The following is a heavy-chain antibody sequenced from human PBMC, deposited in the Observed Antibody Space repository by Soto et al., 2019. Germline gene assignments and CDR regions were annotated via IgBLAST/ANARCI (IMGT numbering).Heavy chain of an antibody. Sequence: GGTLRLSWAASGFTFSSYSMNWVRQAPGKGLEWVSSISSSSSYIYYAASVKARFTISRDNAKNSLYLQMNSLRAEDTAVYYCARDKLRVTGTTGYYGMDVWGQGTTVTVSS. V-gene: IGHV3-21*01. D-gene: IGHD1-7*01. CDR1: GFTFSSYS. CDR3: ARDKLRVTGTTGYYGMDV. J-gene: IGHJ6*02. CDR2: ISSSSSYI.